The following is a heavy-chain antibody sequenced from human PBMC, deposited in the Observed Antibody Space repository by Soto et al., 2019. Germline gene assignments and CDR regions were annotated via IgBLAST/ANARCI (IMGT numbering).Heavy chain of an antibody. D-gene: IGHD3-22*01. Sequence: GGSLRLSCAASGFTFSSYAMSWVRQAPGKGLEWVSAISGSGGSTYYADSVKGRFTISRDKSKNTLYLQMNSLRAEDTAVYYCAKPPTYYYDSSGYSYFDYWGQGTLVTVSS. V-gene: IGHV3-23*01. J-gene: IGHJ4*02. CDR3: AKPPTYYYDSSGYSYFDY. CDR2: ISGSGGST. CDR1: GFTFSSYA.